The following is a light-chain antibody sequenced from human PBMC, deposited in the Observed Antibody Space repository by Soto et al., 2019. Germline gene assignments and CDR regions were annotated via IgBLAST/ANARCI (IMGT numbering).Light chain of an antibody. Sequence: QSALTQPASVSGSPGQSITISCTGTSSDVGGYNYVSWYQQQPGKAPKFLIYDVSNRPSGVSNRFSGSKSGNTASLTISCLQAEDEADYYCFSYTSSNTRQIVFGAGTKLTVL. CDR3: FSYTSSNTRQIV. CDR2: DVS. V-gene: IGLV2-14*01. J-gene: IGLJ1*01. CDR1: SSDVGGYNY.